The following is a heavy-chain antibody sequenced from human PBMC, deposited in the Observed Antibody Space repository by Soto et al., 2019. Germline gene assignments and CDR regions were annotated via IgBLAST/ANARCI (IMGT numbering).Heavy chain of an antibody. V-gene: IGHV3-48*02. Sequence: GGSLRLSCAASGFTFSSCSMNWVRQAPGKGLEWVSYISSSSSTIYYADSVKGRFTISRDNAKNSLYLQMNSLRDEDTAVYYCAVGYCSSTSCYAPRLYYYGMDVWGQGTTVTVSS. CDR2: ISSSSSTI. D-gene: IGHD2-2*01. CDR3: AVGYCSSTSCYAPRLYYYGMDV. J-gene: IGHJ6*02. CDR1: GFTFSSCS.